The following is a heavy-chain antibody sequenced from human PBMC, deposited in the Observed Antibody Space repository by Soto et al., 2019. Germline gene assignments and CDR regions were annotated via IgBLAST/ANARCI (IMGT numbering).Heavy chain of an antibody. CDR3: AKEIRYCSSTSCLNFDY. J-gene: IGHJ4*01. CDR1: GFTFSSYG. CDR2: ISYDGSNK. V-gene: IGHV3-30*18. Sequence: QVQLVESWGGVVQPGRSLRLSCAASGFTFSSYGMHWVRQAPGKGLEWVAVISYDGSNKYYADSVKGRFTISRDNSKNTLYLQMNSLRAEDTAVYYCAKEIRYCSSTSCLNFDYWGQEPWSPSPQ. D-gene: IGHD2-2*01.